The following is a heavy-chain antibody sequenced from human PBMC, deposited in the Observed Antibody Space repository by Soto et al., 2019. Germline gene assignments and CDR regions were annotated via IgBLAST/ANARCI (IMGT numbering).Heavy chain of an antibody. Sequence: QVQLQESGPRLVKPSETLSLTCSVSGVSVTGYYWTWIRHSPGKGLEWIGYVYHTGNTYYNPSLTSRVTISLDTSKNQVSLRLRSVTAADTAVYYCAREQYNWKLWGQGTLVTVSS. D-gene: IGHD1-20*01. CDR3: AREQYNWKL. V-gene: IGHV4-59*02. J-gene: IGHJ4*02. CDR2: VYHTGNT. CDR1: GVSVTGYY.